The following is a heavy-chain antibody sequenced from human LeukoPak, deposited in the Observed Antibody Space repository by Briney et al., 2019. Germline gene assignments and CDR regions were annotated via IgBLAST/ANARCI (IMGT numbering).Heavy chain of an antibody. CDR2: ISSSSNYI. J-gene: IGHJ4*02. CDR3: AREPGDSSGWSE. D-gene: IGHD6-19*01. V-gene: IGHV3-21*01. CDR1: GFTFTSYS. Sequence: PGGSLRLSCAASGFTFTSYSMNWVRQALGKGLEWVSSISSSSNYIYYADSVKGRFTISRDNAKNSLYLQMNSLRAEDTAVYYCAREPGDSSGWSEWGQGTLVTVSS.